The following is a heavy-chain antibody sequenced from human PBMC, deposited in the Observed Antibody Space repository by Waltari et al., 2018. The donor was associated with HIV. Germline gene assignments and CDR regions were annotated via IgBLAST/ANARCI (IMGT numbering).Heavy chain of an antibody. V-gene: IGHV3-21*04. CDR2: IRRGNNEK. CDR1: GFEFRHYS. Sequence: DVYLVESGGGVVTTGGSIRLTCEDSGFEFRHYSLNWVGQSPMRGLEWVASIRRGNNEKNYLDSVRGRVVISRDNSESSVYLQMDSLIEEDTATYFCVRDDPGYGPIDYWGQGTLVTV. D-gene: IGHD3-10*01. J-gene: IGHJ4*02. CDR3: VRDDPGYGPIDY.